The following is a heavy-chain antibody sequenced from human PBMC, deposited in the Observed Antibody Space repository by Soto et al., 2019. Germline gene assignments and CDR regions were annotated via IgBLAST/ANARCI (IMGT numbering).Heavy chain of an antibody. J-gene: IGHJ4*02. CDR2: INHSGST. V-gene: IGHV4-34*01. CDR3: ASGRGYYFDY. CDR1: GGSFSGYY. Sequence: QVQLQQWGAGLLKPSETLSLTCAVYGGSFSGYYWCWIRQPPGKGLEWIGEINHSGSTNYNPSLKSRVTISVDTSKNQFSLKLSSVTAADTAVYYCASGRGYYFDYWGQGTLVTVSS. D-gene: IGHD3-16*01.